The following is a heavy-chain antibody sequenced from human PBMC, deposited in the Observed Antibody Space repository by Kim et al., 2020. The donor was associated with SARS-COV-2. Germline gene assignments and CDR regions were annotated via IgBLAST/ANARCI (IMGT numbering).Heavy chain of an antibody. CDR1: GYTFTGYS. CDR3: ARTASGYSYGYYYYYGMDV. D-gene: IGHD5-18*01. CDR2: INPNSGGT. Sequence: ASVKVSCKASGYTFTGYSMHWVRQAPGQGLEWMGWINPNSGGTNYAQKFQGRVTMTRDTSISTVYMELSRLRADDTAVYYCARTASGYSYGYYYYYGMDVWGQGTTVTVSS. V-gene: IGHV1-2*02. J-gene: IGHJ6*02.